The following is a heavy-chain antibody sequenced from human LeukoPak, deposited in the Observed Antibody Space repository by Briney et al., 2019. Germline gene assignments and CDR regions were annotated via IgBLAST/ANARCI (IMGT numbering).Heavy chain of an antibody. CDR1: GFTFSNYW. V-gene: IGHV3-7*01. CDR3: ARDLVTTIVVPYDF. CDR2: MNPDGSHI. Sequence: GGSLRLSCAASGFTFSNYWMSWVRQAPGKGLEWLANMNPDGSHIYYEDSVKGRFTISRDNAKNSLYLQLDSPRAEDTAVYYCARDLVTTIVVPYDFWGQGTLVTVSS. D-gene: IGHD2-15*01. J-gene: IGHJ4*02.